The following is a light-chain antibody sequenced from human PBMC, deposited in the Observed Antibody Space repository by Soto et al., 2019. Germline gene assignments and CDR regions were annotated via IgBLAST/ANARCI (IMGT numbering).Light chain of an antibody. V-gene: IGLV1-44*01. CDR3: AAWDASLKGFV. J-gene: IGLJ1*01. Sequence: QSVLTQPPSASGTPGQRVTFSCSGSSSNIGINTVNWYQQLPGTAPQLLISDNHRRPSGVPDRFSGSKSGTSASLAISGLQSEDEATYFCAAWDASLKGFVFGTGTKVTVL. CDR2: DNH. CDR1: SSNIGINT.